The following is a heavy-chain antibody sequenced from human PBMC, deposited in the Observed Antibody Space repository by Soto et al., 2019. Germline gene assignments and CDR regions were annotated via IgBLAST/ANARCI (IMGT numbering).Heavy chain of an antibody. CDR2: IKQDGSEE. CDR1: GFTFSSYW. Sequence: EVQLVESGGGLVQPGGSLRLSCVDSGFTFSSYWMSWVRQAPVKGLEWVGNIKQDGSEENYVDSVKGRFTISRDNAKNTMDLQMNSRRAADTAGYYCARRAAGGRGWDVWGQGTTVAVSS. J-gene: IGHJ6*02. V-gene: IGHV3-7*01. CDR3: ARRAAGGRGWDV. D-gene: IGHD6-13*01.